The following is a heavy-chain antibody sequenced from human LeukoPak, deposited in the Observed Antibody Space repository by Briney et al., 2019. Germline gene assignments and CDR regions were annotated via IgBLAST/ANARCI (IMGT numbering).Heavy chain of an antibody. CDR3: AKDGFRGDCIGGSCCPFDP. V-gene: IGHV3-23*01. CDR1: GFTFSSYA. Sequence: GGSLRLSCAASGFTFSSYAMSWVRQAPGKGLEWVSTISDSGGNTYYADSVKGRFTISRDNSKNTLYLQMNSLRAEDTALYYCAKDGFRGDCIGGSCCPFDPWGQGTLVTVSS. CDR2: ISDSGGNT. J-gene: IGHJ5*02. D-gene: IGHD2-15*01.